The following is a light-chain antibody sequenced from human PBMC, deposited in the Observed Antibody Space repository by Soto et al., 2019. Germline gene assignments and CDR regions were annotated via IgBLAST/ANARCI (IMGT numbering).Light chain of an antibody. Sequence: QSALTQPRSVSGSPGQSVTISCTGTSSDVGNYNYVSWYQQYPGKAPKLMIYEVSKRPSGVPARFSGSKSGNTASLTISGLQTEDEADYYCCSYAGSFTWLFGGGTKLTVL. J-gene: IGLJ3*02. CDR2: EVS. CDR1: SSDVGNYNY. CDR3: CSYAGSFTWL. V-gene: IGLV2-11*01.